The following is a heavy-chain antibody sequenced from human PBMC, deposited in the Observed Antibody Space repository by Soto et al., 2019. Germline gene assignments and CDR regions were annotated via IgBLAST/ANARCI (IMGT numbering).Heavy chain of an antibody. CDR2: ISYDGSNK. Sequence: QVQLVESGGGVVQPGRSLRLSCAASGFTFSSYGMHWVRQAPGKGLEWVAVISYDGSNKYYADSVKGRFTISRDNSKNALFXQMNSLRAEDTAVYYCAKERVAAAGLNYYYYGMDVWGQGTTVTVSS. D-gene: IGHD6-13*01. CDR3: AKERVAAAGLNYYYYGMDV. J-gene: IGHJ6*02. V-gene: IGHV3-30*18. CDR1: GFTFSSYG.